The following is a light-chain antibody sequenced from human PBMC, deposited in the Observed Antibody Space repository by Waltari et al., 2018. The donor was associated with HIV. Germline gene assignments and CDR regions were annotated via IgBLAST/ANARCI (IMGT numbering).Light chain of an antibody. CDR1: ISNIGKNP. Sequence: QPMLTQPPSASGIPGQRVTIPCSGTISNIGKNPVNWYQQFPGTAPKLLIYNNNQRPSGVPDRFSGSKSGSSASLAIRGLQSEDEADYYCASWDDRLSGQGVFGGGTRLTVL. J-gene: IGLJ3*02. V-gene: IGLV1-44*01. CDR2: NNN. CDR3: ASWDDRLSGQGV.